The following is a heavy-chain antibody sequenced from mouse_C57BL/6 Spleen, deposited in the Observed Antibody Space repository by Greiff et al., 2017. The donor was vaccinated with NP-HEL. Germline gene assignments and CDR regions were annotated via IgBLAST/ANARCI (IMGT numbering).Heavy chain of an antibody. Sequence: DVKLQESGPGLVKPSQSLSLTCSVTGYSITSGYYWNWIRQFPGNKLEWMGYISYDGINTYNPSLKNRISVTRDTSENQFFLKLNSVTTEDTATYYCARGGGNWYFDVWGTGTTVTVSS. CDR1: GYSITSGYY. CDR2: ISYDGIN. CDR3: ARGGGNWYFDV. J-gene: IGHJ1*03. V-gene: IGHV3-6*01.